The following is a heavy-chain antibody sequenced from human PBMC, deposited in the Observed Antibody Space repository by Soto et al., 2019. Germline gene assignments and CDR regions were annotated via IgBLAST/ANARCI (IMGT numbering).Heavy chain of an antibody. CDR1: GFTFSGSA. D-gene: IGHD1-26*01. CDR3: TRHNGIDGYKFDY. V-gene: IGHV3-73*02. CDR2: IRSKANSYAT. Sequence: EVQLVESGGGLVQPGGSLKLSCAASGFTFSGSAMHWVRQASGKGLEWVGRIRSKANSYATAYAASVKGRFTISRDDSKNTAYLQMNSLKTEDTAVYYCTRHNGIDGYKFDYWGQGTLVTVSS. J-gene: IGHJ4*02.